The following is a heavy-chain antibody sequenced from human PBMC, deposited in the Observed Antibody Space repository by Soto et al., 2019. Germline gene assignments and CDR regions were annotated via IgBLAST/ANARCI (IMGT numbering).Heavy chain of an antibody. Sequence: ASVPVSCKASGCTFSSYAISWVRQAPGQGLEWMGWINPNSGGTNYAQKFQGWVTMTRDTSISTAYMELSRLRSDDTAVYYCARGSTGIAAAGPVDYWGQGTLVTVSS. CDR3: ARGSTGIAAAGPVDY. J-gene: IGHJ4*02. V-gene: IGHV1-2*04. CDR1: GCTFSSYA. CDR2: INPNSGGT. D-gene: IGHD6-13*01.